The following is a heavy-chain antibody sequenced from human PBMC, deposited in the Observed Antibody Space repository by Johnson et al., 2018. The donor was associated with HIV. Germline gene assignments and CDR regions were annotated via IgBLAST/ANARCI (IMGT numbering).Heavy chain of an antibody. CDR2: ISYDGSNK. J-gene: IGHJ3*02. CDR1: GFTFSSYA. V-gene: IGHV3-30*04. CDR3: ARRGRRADDAFDI. D-gene: IGHD3-16*01. Sequence: QVQLVESGGGVVQPGRSLRLSCAASGFTFSSYAMYWVRQAPGKGLEWVAVISYDGSNKYYADSVKGRFTISRDNSKNTLYLQMNSLRAEDTAVYYCARRGRRADDAFDIWGQGTMVTVSS.